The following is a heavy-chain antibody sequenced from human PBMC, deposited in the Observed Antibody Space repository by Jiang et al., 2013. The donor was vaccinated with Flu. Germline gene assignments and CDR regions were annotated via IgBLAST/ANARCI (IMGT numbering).Heavy chain of an antibody. CDR1: GGSISSNNYY. CDR2: IYYSGST. J-gene: IGHJ4*02. CDR3: AGKHIVVIPAAFNY. Sequence: LLKPSETLSLTCTVSGGSISSNNYYWGWIRQPPGKGLEWIGSIYYSGSTYYNPSLKSRVTISADTSKNQFSLKLNSVTAADTAVYYCAGKHIVVIPAAFNYWGQGTLVTVSS. V-gene: IGHV4-39*01. D-gene: IGHD2-2*01.